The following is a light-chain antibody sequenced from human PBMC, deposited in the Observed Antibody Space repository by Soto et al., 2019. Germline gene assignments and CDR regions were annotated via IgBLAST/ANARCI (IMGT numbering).Light chain of an antibody. CDR3: QQYGSSEII. Sequence: EIVLTQSPGTLSLSPGERATLSCRASQSVSGRYLAWYQQKPGQAPRLVIYGASIRATGIPDRFSGSGSGTDFTLTITRLEPEDFAVFYCQQYGSSEIIFGQGTRLEIK. CDR2: GAS. J-gene: IGKJ5*01. CDR1: QSVSGRY. V-gene: IGKV3-20*01.